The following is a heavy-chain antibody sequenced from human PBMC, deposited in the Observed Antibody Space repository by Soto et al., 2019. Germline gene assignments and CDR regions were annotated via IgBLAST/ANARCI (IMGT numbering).Heavy chain of an antibody. D-gene: IGHD3-16*02. CDR1: GYSISSGYY. CDR2: IYHSGST. Sequence: PSETLSLTCAVSGYSISSGYYWGWIRQPPGKGLEWIGSIYHSGSTYYNPSLKSRVTISVDTSKNQFSLKLSSVTAADTAVYYCARWGSRSSLGELSLIRFDPWGKGTLVTVS. CDR3: ARWGSRSSLGELSLIRFDP. J-gene: IGHJ5*02. V-gene: IGHV4-38-2*01.